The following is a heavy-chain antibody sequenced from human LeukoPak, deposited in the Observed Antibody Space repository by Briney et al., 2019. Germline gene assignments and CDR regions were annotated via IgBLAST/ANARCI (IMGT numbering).Heavy chain of an antibody. D-gene: IGHD3-10*01. J-gene: IGHJ6*02. V-gene: IGHV3-30*18. Sequence: GGSLRLSCAASGFTFSSYGMHWVRQAPGKGLEWVAVISYDGSNKYYADSVKGRFTISRDNSKNTLYLQMNSLRAEDTAVYYCAKGYYYGSGSRYQGYYYYYGMDVWGQGTTVTVSS. CDR1: GFTFSSYG. CDR3: AKGYYYGSGSRYQGYYYYYGMDV. CDR2: ISYDGSNK.